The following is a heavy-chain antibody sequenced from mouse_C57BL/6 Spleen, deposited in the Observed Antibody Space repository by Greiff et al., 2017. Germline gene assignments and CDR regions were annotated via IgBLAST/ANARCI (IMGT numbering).Heavy chain of an antibody. D-gene: IGHD2-4*01. J-gene: IGHJ4*01. Sequence: EVQLVESGAGLVKPGGSLKLSCAASGFTFSDYGMHWVRQAPEKGLEWVAYISSGSSTIYYADTVKGRFTLSRDNAKNTLFLQMTSLRSEDTAVYYCARCDYDYDGAMDYWGQGTSVTVSS. CDR3: ARCDYDYDGAMDY. CDR1: GFTFSDYG. CDR2: ISSGSSTI. V-gene: IGHV5-17*01.